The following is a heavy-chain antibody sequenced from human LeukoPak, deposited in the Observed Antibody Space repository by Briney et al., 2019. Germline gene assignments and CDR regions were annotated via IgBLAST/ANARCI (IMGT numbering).Heavy chain of an antibody. V-gene: IGHV3-30*18. CDR2: ISYDGSNK. CDR1: GFTFSSYG. CDR3: AKESDYYFDY. J-gene: IGHJ4*02. Sequence: PGGSLRLSCAASGFTFSSYGMHWVRQAPGKGLEWVAVISYDGSNKHYADSVKGRFTISRDNSKNTLYLQMNSLRAEDTAVYYCAKESDYYFDYWGQGTLVTVSS.